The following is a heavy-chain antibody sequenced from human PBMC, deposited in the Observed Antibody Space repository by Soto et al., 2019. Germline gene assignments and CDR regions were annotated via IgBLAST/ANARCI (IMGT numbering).Heavy chain of an antibody. V-gene: IGHV1-46*01. J-gene: IGHJ5*02. D-gene: IGHD3-10*01. CDR2: INPSGGST. Sequence: GASVKVSCKASGYTFTSYYMHWVRQAPGQGLEWMGIINPSGGSTSYAQKFQGRVTMTRDTSTSTVYMELSSLRSEDTAVYYCARDYSPGKNINGNWFDPWGQGTLVTVSS. CDR1: GYTFTSYY. CDR3: ARDYSPGKNINGNWFDP.